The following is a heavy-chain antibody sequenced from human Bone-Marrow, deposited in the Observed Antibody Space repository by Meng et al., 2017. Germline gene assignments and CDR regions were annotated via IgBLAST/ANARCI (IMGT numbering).Heavy chain of an antibody. CDR2: MKSNVDGGTV. CDR3: SGHVDY. CDR1: GFNFSHAW. Sequence: VQVVESGGGFVKPGGSLRLSCAASGFNFSHAWMTWVRQAPGKGLEWIGRMKSNVDGGTVDYAAAVKGRFFISRDDSENTFYLQMNSLKTEDTAVYYCSGHVDYWGHGTLVTVSS. J-gene: IGHJ4*01. V-gene: IGHV3-15*01.